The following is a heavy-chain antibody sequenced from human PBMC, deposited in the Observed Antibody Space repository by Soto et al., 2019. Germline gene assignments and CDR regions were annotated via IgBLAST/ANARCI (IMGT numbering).Heavy chain of an antibody. CDR3: VSSSDSMALDY. Sequence: SGPTLVNPTQTLTLTCTFSGFSVTAPGVGVGWIRQPPGKALEWLALTYWGADNHYSPSLKSRLTITWDTPKKQVVLTMANMDPVDTATYYCVSSSDSMALDYWGQGTLVTVSS. D-gene: IGHD3-22*01. V-gene: IGHV2-5*02. CDR2: TYWGADN. J-gene: IGHJ4*02. CDR1: GFSVTAPGVG.